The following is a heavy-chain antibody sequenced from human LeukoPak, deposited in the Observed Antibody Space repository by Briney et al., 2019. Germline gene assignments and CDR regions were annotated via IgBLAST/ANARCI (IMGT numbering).Heavy chain of an antibody. V-gene: IGHV3-23*01. J-gene: IGHJ4*02. D-gene: IGHD3-10*01. CDR2: VSASGGST. CDR1: GFIFRNHA. CDR3: AKSLENQGVIDY. Sequence: GGSLRLSCAASGFIFRNHAMNWVRQAPGQGLEWVSGVSASGGSTFNTDSVKGRFSISRDNSKNTLYLEMNSLRPEDTALYYCAKSLENQGVIDYWGQGTLVTVSS.